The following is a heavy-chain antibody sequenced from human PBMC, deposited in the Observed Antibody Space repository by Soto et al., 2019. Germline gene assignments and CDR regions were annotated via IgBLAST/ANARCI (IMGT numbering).Heavy chain of an antibody. CDR1: GGTFSSYA. D-gene: IGHD3-3*01. CDR2: IIPIFGTA. Sequence: VKVSCKASGGTFSSYAISWVRQAPGQGLEWMGGIIPIFGTANYAQKFQGRVTITADKSTSTAYMELSSLRSEDTAVYYCASTGDDFWSGYYFRWGQGTLVTVSS. J-gene: IGHJ4*02. V-gene: IGHV1-69*13. CDR3: ASTGDDFWSGYYFR.